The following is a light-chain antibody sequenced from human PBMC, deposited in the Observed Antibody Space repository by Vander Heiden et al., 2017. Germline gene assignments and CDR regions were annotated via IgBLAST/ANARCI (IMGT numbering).Light chain of an antibody. Sequence: DIQMTQSPSSLSASVGDRVTITRRASPTFSSHLHCFQPKPGKPPNPLPHPASSLQSGGPSRFRDSGSGRECTITISSLQPGDVATDYCGQGCRTQYTFGQGTKLEIK. V-gene: IGKV1-39*01. CDR2: PAS. CDR3: GQGCRTQYT. J-gene: IGKJ2*01. CDR1: PTFSSH.